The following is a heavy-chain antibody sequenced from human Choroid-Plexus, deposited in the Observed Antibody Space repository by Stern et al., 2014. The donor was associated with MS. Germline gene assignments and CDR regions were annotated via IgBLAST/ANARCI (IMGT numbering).Heavy chain of an antibody. V-gene: IGHV3-30*18. CDR3: AKDRXXLXXXFEY. J-gene: IGHJ4*02. CDR2: ISYDGNKK. CDR1: GFTFSIFG. Sequence: VQLVESGGGVVQPGRPLRLSCAASGFTFSIFGMHWVRQAPGKGLEWVAVISYDGNKKYYADSVKGRFTISRDNSKNTLYMQMNSLRAEDTAVYYCAKDRXXLXXXFEYWGQGSLVT. D-gene: IGHD6-6*01.